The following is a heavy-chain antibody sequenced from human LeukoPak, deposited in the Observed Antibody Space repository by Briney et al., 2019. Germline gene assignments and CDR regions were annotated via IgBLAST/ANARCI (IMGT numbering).Heavy chain of an antibody. CDR2: IYPGDSDT. V-gene: IGHV5-51*01. CDR1: GYSFTSYW. D-gene: IGHD6-13*01. J-gene: IGHJ4*02. Sequence: GESLKISCKGSGYSFTSYWIGWVRQMPGKGLEWMGIIYPGDSDTRYSPSFQGQVTISADKSISTAYLQWSSLKASDTAMYYCARHNRYYSGSWSYYFDYWGQGTLVTVSS. CDR3: ARHNRYYSGSWSYYFDY.